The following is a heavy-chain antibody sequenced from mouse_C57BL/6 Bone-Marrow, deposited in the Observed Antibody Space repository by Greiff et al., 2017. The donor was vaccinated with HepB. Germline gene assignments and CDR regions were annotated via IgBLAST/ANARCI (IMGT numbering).Heavy chain of an antibody. J-gene: IGHJ2*01. Sequence: EVQLQESGGDLVKPGGSLKLSCAASGFTFSSYGMSWVRQTPDKRLEWVATISSGGSYTYYPDSVKGRFTISRDNAKNTLYLQMSSLKSEDTAMYYCARNPVVATDYWGQGTTLTVSS. CDR1: GFTFSSYG. V-gene: IGHV5-6*01. CDR3: ARNPVVATDY. CDR2: ISSGGSYT. D-gene: IGHD1-1*01.